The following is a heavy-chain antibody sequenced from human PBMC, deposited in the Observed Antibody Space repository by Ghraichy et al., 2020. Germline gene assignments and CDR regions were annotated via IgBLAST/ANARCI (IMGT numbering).Heavy chain of an antibody. CDR3: ARDQGDYDFWRYGMDV. CDR2: IWYDGSNK. Sequence: GGSLRLSCAASGFTFSSYGMHWVRQAPGKGLEWVAVIWYDGSNKYYADSVKGRFTISRDNSKNTLYLQMNSLRAEDTAVYYCARDQGDYDFWRYGMDVWGQGTTVTVSS. V-gene: IGHV3-33*01. D-gene: IGHD3-3*01. CDR1: GFTFSSYG. J-gene: IGHJ6*02.